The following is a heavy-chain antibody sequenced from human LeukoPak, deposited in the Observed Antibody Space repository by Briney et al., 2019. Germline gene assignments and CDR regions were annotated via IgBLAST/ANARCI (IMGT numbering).Heavy chain of an antibody. CDR2: ISSSSSYI. Sequence: GGSLRLSCAASGFTFSSYAMSWVRQAPGKGLEWVSSISSSSSYIYYADSVKGRFTISRDNAKNSLYLQMNSLRAEDTAVYYCARDSSTYYYDSSGYPYWGQGTLVTVSS. J-gene: IGHJ4*02. CDR3: ARDSSTYYYDSSGYPY. D-gene: IGHD3-22*01. CDR1: GFTFSSYA. V-gene: IGHV3-21*01.